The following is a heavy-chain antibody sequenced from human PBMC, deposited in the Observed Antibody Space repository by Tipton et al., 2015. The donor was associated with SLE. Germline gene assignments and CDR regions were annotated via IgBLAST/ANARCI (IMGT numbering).Heavy chain of an antibody. Sequence: TLSLTCTVSGGSISSYYWSWIRQPPGKGLEWIGYIYYSGSTNYNPSLKSRVTISVNTPKNQFSLKLSSVTAAATAVYYCARHVTYYGSGRVWFDPWGQGTLVTVSS. V-gene: IGHV4-59*08. J-gene: IGHJ5*02. CDR2: IYYSGST. CDR3: ARHVTYYGSGRVWFDP. CDR1: GGSISSYY. D-gene: IGHD3-10*01.